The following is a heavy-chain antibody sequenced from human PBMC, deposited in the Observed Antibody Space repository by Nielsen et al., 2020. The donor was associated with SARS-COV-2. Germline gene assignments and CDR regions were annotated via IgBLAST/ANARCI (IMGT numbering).Heavy chain of an antibody. CDR1: GFTISTYG. CDR3: AKRSGYTSGWYGDY. J-gene: IGHJ4*02. Sequence: GESLKISCVVSGFTISTYGMSWVRQAPGKGLEWVSAISSSTYYADSVKGRFTVSRDNSKNTLYLQMNSLRAEDTAVYYCAKRSGYTSGWYGDYWGQGTPVTVSS. D-gene: IGHD6-19*01. V-gene: IGHV3-23*01. CDR2: ISSST.